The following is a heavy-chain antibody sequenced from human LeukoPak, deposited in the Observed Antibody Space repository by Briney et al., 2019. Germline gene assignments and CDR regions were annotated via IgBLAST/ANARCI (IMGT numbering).Heavy chain of an antibody. V-gene: IGHV1-2*02. J-gene: IGHJ4*02. CDR1: GYTFTFCY. Sequence: ASVKVSCKASGYTFTFCYIHWVRQAPGQGLEWMGWIFPNNGNTKYAQKFQGRFTMTRDTSISTAYMELTRLRSDDTAVYYCATGLGVLDPEANSWGQGTLVTVSS. CDR2: IFPNNGNT. D-gene: IGHD3/OR15-3a*01. CDR3: ATGLGVLDPEANS.